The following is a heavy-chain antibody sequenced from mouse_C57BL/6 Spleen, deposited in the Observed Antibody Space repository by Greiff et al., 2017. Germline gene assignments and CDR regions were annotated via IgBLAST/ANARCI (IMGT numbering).Heavy chain of an antibody. CDR1: GFNIKDYY. D-gene: IGHD1-1*01. J-gene: IGHJ4*01. CDR2: IDPEDGDT. CDR3: TTGIYYYGSSYENDAMDD. Sequence: EVQLQQSGAELVRPGASVKLSCTASGFNIKDYYMHWVKQRPEQGLEWIGRIDPEDGDTEYAPKFQGKGTMTADTSSNTAYLQLSSLTSGDTAVYYCTTGIYYYGSSYENDAMDDWGQGTSVTVSS. V-gene: IGHV14-1*01.